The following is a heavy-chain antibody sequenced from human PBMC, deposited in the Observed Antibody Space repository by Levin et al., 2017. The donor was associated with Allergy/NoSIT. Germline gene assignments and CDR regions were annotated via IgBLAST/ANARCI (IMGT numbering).Heavy chain of an antibody. CDR3: ARGFFGGSTYYYDSNGYYDTFDS. CDR1: GGSINSTSFY. CDR2: IYYGGNT. Sequence: SETLSHTCSVSGGSINSTSFYWGWIRQPPGKGLEWVGSIYYGGNTYYNPSLNSRVTILADTSRNQFSLNLKSGTAADTAVYFCARGFFGGSTYYYDSNGYYDTFDSWGQGTMVTVSS. J-gene: IGHJ3*02. V-gene: IGHV4-39*07. D-gene: IGHD3-22*01.